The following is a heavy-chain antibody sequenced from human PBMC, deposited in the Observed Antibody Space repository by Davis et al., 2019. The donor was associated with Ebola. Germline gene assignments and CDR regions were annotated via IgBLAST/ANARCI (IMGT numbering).Heavy chain of an antibody. CDR3: ARGVSRGSYYLMNY. CDR2: ISSSSSYI. Sequence: GESLKISCAASGFTFSSYSMNWVRQAPGKGLEWVSSISSSSSYIYYADSVKGRFTISRDNAKNTLYLQMNSLRAEDTAVYYCARGVSRGSYYLMNYWGQGTLVTVSS. CDR1: GFTFSSYS. J-gene: IGHJ4*02. V-gene: IGHV3-21*01. D-gene: IGHD1-26*01.